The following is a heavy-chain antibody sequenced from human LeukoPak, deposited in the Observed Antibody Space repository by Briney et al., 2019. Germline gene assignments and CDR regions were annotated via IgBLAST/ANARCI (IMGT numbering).Heavy chain of an antibody. J-gene: IGHJ4*02. Sequence: GEALKISCKGSGYRFTSYWIGWGRPIPGKGLEWMGIIYPGDYDTRYSPSFQGQVTISADKSISTAYLQWCSLKASDTAMYYCARSSGILAQCDYWGQGTLVTGSS. CDR2: IYPGDYDT. CDR3: ARSSGILAQCDY. V-gene: IGHV5-51*01. D-gene: IGHD5-18*01. CDR1: GYRFTSYW.